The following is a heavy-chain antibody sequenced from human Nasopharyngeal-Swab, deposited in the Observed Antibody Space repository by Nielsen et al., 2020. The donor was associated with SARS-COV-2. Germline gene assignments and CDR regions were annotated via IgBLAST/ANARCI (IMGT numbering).Heavy chain of an antibody. V-gene: IGHV4-61*02. J-gene: IGHJ6*01. D-gene: IGHD1-1*01. CDR3: ARSGTTKYGLDV. CDR1: GGSMTSNNYY. Sequence: SETLSLTCSVSGGSMTSNNYYWGWIRQPAGEGLEWIGRVYTSGSTNYNPSLKSRVTISIDMSKNQFSLELRSVTAADTAFYYCARSGTTKYGLDVWGQGTTVIVSS. CDR2: VYTSGST.